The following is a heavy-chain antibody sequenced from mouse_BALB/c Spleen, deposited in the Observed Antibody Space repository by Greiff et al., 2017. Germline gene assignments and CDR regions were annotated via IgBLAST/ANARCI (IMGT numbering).Heavy chain of an antibody. CDR3: ARTHYYGSSPFAY. D-gene: IGHD1-1*01. Sequence: EVKLMESGGGLVQPGGSLKLSCAASGFTFSSYTMSWVRQTPEKRLEWVAYISNGGGSTYYPDTVKGRFTISRDNAKNTLYLQMSSLKSEDTAMYYCARTHYYGSSPFAYWGQGTLVTVSA. CDR2: ISNGGGST. CDR1: GFTFSSYT. J-gene: IGHJ3*01. V-gene: IGHV5-12-2*01.